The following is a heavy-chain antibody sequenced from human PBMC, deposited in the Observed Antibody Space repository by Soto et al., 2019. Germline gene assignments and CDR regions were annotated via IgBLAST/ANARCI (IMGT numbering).Heavy chain of an antibody. V-gene: IGHV3-11*01. CDR1: GLTFSDCY. D-gene: IGHD3-10*01. Sequence: QVQLVESGGGLVKPGGSLRLSCAASGLTFSDCYMNWIRQAPGKGLEWVSYISSSGSSINYAGSVKGRFTISRDNAKNSLYLQMNSLRAEDQAMYYCARVRFGEWGCAMDVWGQGTTVTVSS. J-gene: IGHJ6*02. CDR2: ISSSGSSI. CDR3: ARVRFGEWGCAMDV.